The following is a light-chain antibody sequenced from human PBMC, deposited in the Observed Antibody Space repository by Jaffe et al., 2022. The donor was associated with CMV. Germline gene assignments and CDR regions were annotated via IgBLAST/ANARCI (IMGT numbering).Light chain of an antibody. Sequence: DIQMTQSPSSLSASIGDRVTITCRTSQSISIYLNWYQQKPGKAPKLLIYLASNLQSGVPSRFSGSGSGTDFTLTISSLQPEDFATYYCQQSYTTPTFGQGTKVEIK. CDR2: LAS. CDR1: QSISIY. V-gene: IGKV1-39*01. J-gene: IGKJ1*01. CDR3: QQSYTTPT.